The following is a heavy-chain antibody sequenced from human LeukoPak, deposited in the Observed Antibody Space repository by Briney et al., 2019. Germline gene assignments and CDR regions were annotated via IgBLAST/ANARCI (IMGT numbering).Heavy chain of an antibody. Sequence: PGESLRLSCAASGFTFSSFAMSWVRQAPGRGLEWVSSISGSGASTYYADSVKGRFTISRDNSRNTLYLQMNSLRAEDTAVYYCAKLQPPSLGNWFDPWGQGTLVTVSS. D-gene: IGHD1-1*01. CDR2: ISGSGAST. J-gene: IGHJ5*02. CDR3: AKLQPPSLGNWFDP. V-gene: IGHV3-23*01. CDR1: GFTFSSFA.